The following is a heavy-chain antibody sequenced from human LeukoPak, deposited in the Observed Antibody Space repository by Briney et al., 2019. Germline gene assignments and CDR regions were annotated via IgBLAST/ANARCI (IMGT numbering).Heavy chain of an antibody. CDR3: ARVLGIAVAGTPFDY. CDR1: GYTFTSYD. J-gene: IGHJ4*02. V-gene: IGHV1-8*03. CDR2: MNPNSGNT. Sequence: ASVKVSCKASGYTFTSYDINWVRQAPGQGLEWMGWMNPNSGNTGYAQKFQGRVTITRNTSISTAYMELSSLRSEDTAVYYCARVLGIAVAGTPFDYWGQGTLVTVSS. D-gene: IGHD6-19*01.